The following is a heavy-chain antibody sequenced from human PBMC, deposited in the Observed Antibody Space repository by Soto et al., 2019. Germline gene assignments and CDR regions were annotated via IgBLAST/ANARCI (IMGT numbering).Heavy chain of an antibody. CDR1: GLTFSRYG. Sequence: QVQLVESGGGVVQPGTSLRLSCAVSGLTFSRYGMHWVRQAPGKGLEWVAVIWYDGSNKYYADSVKGRFTISRDNSKKTLYLQMNSLRVEDTAVYYCAGEYYYDETGLDVWGQGTTVTVSS. J-gene: IGHJ6*02. D-gene: IGHD3-22*01. V-gene: IGHV3-33*01. CDR3: AGEYYYDETGLDV. CDR2: IWYDGSNK.